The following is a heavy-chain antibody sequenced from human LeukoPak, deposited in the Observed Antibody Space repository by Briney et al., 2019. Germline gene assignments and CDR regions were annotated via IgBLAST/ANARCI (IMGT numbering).Heavy chain of an antibody. CDR3: ARQAVPAAKKNWFDP. D-gene: IGHD2-2*01. Sequence: PSETLSLTCTVSGGSISSYYWSWIRQPPGKGLEWIGYIYYSGSTNYNPSLKSRVTISVDTSKNQFSLKLSSVTAADTAVYYCARQAVPAAKKNWFDPWAQGTLVTVSS. J-gene: IGHJ5*02. CDR2: IYYSGST. CDR1: GGSISSYY. V-gene: IGHV4-59*01.